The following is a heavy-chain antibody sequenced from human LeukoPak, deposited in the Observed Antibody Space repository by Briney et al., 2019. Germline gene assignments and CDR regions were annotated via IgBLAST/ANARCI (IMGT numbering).Heavy chain of an antibody. J-gene: IGHJ3*02. CDR2: IYYSGST. D-gene: IGHD3-22*01. Sequence: SETLSLTCTVSGGSISSGSYYWSWIRQPAGKGLEWIGRIYYSGSTYYNPSFKSRVTTSVDTSKNRFSLKLSSVTAADTAVYYCARDRVGTMIVVVLDAFDIWGQGTMVTVSS. CDR3: ARDRVGTMIVVVLDAFDI. V-gene: IGHV4-39*07. CDR1: GGSISSGSYY.